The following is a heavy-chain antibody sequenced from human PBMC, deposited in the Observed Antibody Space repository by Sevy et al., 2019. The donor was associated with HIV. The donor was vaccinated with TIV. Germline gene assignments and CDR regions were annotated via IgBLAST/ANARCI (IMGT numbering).Heavy chain of an antibody. CDR1: GFTISSYR. J-gene: IGHJ4*02. Sequence: GGSLRLSCAASGFTISSYRMTWVRQAPGKGLEWVSCISSTSGYFNYADSVKGRFTISRDNAKNLLYLQMDSLRAEDTAVYYCARAVLEISTWRSDYWGQGTLVTVSS. CDR2: ISSTSGYF. V-gene: IGHV3-21*01. CDR3: ARAVLEISTWRSDY. D-gene: IGHD1-1*01.